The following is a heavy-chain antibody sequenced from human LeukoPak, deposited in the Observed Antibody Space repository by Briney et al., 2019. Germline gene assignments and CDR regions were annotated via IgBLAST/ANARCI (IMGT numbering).Heavy chain of an antibody. Sequence: SETLSLTCTVSGGSMSISSYYWSWIRQPAGKGLEWIGRIYTSGSTNYNPSLKSRVTMSVDTSKNQFSLKLSSVTAADTAVYYCARDVEGIAAAVLDYWGQGTLVTVSS. J-gene: IGHJ4*02. D-gene: IGHD6-13*01. CDR2: IYTSGST. CDR3: ARDVEGIAAAVLDY. V-gene: IGHV4-61*02. CDR1: GGSMSISSYY.